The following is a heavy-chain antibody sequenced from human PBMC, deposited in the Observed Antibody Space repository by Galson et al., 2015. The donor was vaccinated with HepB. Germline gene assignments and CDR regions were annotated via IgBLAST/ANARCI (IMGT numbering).Heavy chain of an antibody. D-gene: IGHD6-19*01. Sequence: SLRLSCAASGFTFSNYAITWVRQAPGQGLEWVSAISDSGDSTYYADSVRGRFTISRDNSMNTLYLQMNGLTADDTAVYFCAKDAAPGSGSRYFDDWGQGTLVTISS. J-gene: IGHJ4*02. CDR3: AKDAAPGSGSRYFDD. CDR2: ISDSGDST. CDR1: GFTFSNYA. V-gene: IGHV3-23*01.